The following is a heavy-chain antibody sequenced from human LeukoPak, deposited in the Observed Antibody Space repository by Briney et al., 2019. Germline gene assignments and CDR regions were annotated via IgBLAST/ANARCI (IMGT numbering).Heavy chain of an antibody. V-gene: IGHV4-34*01. CDR3: ARRWGSGNYYGSGSYLYYYYGMDV. CDR2: INHSGSN. Sequence: PSETLSLTCAVYGGSFSGYYWSWIRQPPGKGLEWIGEINHSGSNNYNPSLKSRVTISVVTSKNQFSLKLSSVTAADTAVYYCARRWGSGNYYGSGSYLYYYYGMDVWGQGTTVTVSS. D-gene: IGHD3-10*01. CDR1: GGSFSGYY. J-gene: IGHJ6*02.